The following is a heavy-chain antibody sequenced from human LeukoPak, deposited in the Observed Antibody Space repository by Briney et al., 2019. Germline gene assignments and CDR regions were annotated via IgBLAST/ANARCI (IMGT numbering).Heavy chain of an antibody. D-gene: IGHD5-18*01. Sequence: SVKVSRKTSGGTFSSSAITWVRQTPGQGLEWMGRIIPVLNITTYAQKFQGSVTITADTSTSTVYMELSSLRSEETAVYYCARDQGLTAPPPYGLDVWGQGTTVIVSS. CDR1: GGTFSSSA. V-gene: IGHV1-69*04. J-gene: IGHJ6*02. CDR2: IIPVLNIT. CDR3: ARDQGLTAPPPYGLDV.